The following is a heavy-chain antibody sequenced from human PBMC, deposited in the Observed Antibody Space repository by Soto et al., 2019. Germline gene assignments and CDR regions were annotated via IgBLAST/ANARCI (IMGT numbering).Heavy chain of an antibody. J-gene: IGHJ4*02. Sequence: QVQLQESGPGLVKPSQTLSLTCTVSGGSISSGDYYWRWIRQPPGKGLEWIGYIYYSGSTYYNQPLMSRVTKSVDTTKIQFSLKVSSVTAADSAVYYCAIDLTALGYYYDSWGQGTLVTVSS. CDR2: IYYSGST. CDR1: GGSISSGDYY. D-gene: IGHD3-22*01. CDR3: AIDLTALGYYYDS. V-gene: IGHV4-30-4*01.